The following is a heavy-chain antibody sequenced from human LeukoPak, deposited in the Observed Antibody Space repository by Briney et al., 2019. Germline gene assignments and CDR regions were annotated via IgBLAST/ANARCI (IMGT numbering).Heavy chain of an antibody. CDR2: ISSSGSTI. CDR3: ARDDSTYYFDY. D-gene: IGHD2-21*01. Sequence: GGSLRLSCAASGFTFSDYYMSWIRQAPGKGLEWVSYISSSGSTIYYADSVMGRFTISRDNAKNSLYLQMNSLRAEDTAVYYCARDDSTYYFDYWGQGTLVTVSS. V-gene: IGHV3-11*01. CDR1: GFTFSDYY. J-gene: IGHJ4*02.